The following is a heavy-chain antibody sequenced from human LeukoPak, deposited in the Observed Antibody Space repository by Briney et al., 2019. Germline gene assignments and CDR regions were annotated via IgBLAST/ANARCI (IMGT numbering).Heavy chain of an antibody. D-gene: IGHD3-10*01. CDR2: XSXSXGST. Sequence: GGSLRLSCAASGFTFSNYAMGWVRQAPGKGLEWVSHXSXSXGSTKYSGSVKGRYTISRDNSKNTLYLQINSLRADDTAVYYCAXXXDPHSYGSGSYAPFDYWGQGTLVTVSS. V-gene: IGHV3-23*01. J-gene: IGHJ4*02. CDR1: GFTFSNYA. CDR3: AXXXDPHSYGSGSYAPFDY.